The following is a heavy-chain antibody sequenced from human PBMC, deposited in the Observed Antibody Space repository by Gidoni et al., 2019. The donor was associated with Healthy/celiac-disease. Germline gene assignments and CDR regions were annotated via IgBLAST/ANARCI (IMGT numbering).Heavy chain of an antibody. CDR1: GFTFSSDS. Sequence: EVQLVESGGGLVKPGGSLRLSCAASGFTFSSDSMHWVRQAPGKGLEWVSSISSSSSYIYYADSVKGRFTISRDNAKNSLYLQMNSLRAEDTAVYYCARGCRYAVYDFWSGKYGGPDYYYGMDVWGQGTTVTVSS. D-gene: IGHD3-3*01. CDR3: ARGCRYAVYDFWSGKYGGPDYYYGMDV. CDR2: ISSSSSYI. V-gene: IGHV3-21*01. J-gene: IGHJ6*02.